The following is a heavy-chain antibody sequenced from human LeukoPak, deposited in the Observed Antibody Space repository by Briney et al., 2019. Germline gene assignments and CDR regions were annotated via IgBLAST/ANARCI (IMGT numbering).Heavy chain of an antibody. CDR1: GGSISSSSYY. Sequence: PSETLSLTCTVSGGSISSSSYYWGWIRQPPGKGLEWIGEIYHSGSTNYNPSLKSRVTISVDKSKNQFSLKLSSVTAADTAVYYCARDEILRYFEPDKDHSYYYYYYMDVWGKGTTVTVSS. V-gene: IGHV4-39*07. J-gene: IGHJ6*03. CDR2: IYHSGST. D-gene: IGHD3-9*01. CDR3: ARDEILRYFEPDKDHSYYYYYYMDV.